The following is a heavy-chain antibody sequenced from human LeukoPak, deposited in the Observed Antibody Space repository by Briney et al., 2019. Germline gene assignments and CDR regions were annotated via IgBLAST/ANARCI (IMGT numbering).Heavy chain of an antibody. CDR1: GFTFSSYS. Sequence: GGSLRLSCAASGFTFSSYSMNWVRQAPGKGLEWVSYISSGSGSSIYYADSVKGRFSISRDIAKNTVYLQMSSLRAEDTAVYYCASDIGDWGQGTLVTVSS. CDR2: ISSGSGSSI. V-gene: IGHV3-48*04. J-gene: IGHJ4*02. CDR3: ASDIGD. D-gene: IGHD3-10*01.